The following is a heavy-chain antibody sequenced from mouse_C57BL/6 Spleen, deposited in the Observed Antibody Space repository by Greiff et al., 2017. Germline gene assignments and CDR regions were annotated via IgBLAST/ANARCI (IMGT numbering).Heavy chain of an antibody. Sequence: VHVKQSGAELVKPGASVKLSCTASGFNIKDYYMHWVKQRSEQGLKWIGRIDPEDGETKYAPKFQGKATITADTSSNTAYLQLSSMTSEDTAVYYCARANWGRDYAMDYWGQGTSVTVSS. CDR2: IDPEDGET. J-gene: IGHJ4*01. D-gene: IGHD4-1*01. V-gene: IGHV14-2*01. CDR3: ARANWGRDYAMDY. CDR1: GFNIKDYY.